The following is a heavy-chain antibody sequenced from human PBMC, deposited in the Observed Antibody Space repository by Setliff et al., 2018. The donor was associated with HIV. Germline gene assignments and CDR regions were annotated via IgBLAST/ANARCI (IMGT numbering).Heavy chain of an antibody. Sequence: PGESLRLSCAASGFTFNTYAMHWVRQAPGKGLEWVAVISDDGSNTYYADSVKGRFTISRDNSKNTLYLQMNSLRAEDTAVYYCARGYCNSSNCYAIDYWGQGTLVIVSS. J-gene: IGHJ4*02. V-gene: IGHV3-30*01. D-gene: IGHD2-2*01. CDR1: GFTFNTYA. CDR3: ARGYCNSSNCYAIDY. CDR2: ISDDGSNT.